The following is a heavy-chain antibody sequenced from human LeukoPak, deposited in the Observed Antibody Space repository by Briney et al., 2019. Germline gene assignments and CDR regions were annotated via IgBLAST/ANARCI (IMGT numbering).Heavy chain of an antibody. J-gene: IGHJ6*03. CDR1: GYTFTSYG. CDR3: AGPGQFRTGYSYGYYYYHYMDV. D-gene: IGHD5-18*01. Sequence: SVKVSCKASGYTFTSYGISWVRQAPGQGLEWMVGIIPIFGTANYVQKFQGRVTITAVKSTSKAYMALSSLRSEDTAVYYSAGPGQFRTGYSYGYYYYHYMDVWGKGTPVTVSS. V-gene: IGHV1-69*06. CDR2: IIPIFGTA.